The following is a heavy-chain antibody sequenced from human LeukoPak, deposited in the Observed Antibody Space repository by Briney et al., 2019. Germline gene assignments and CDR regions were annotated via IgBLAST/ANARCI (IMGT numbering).Heavy chain of an antibody. CDR3: AREGDGDHPALDY. Sequence: SETLSLTCTVSGGSFSGNYWIWIRQPPGKGLEWIGYIHYSGSTNYNPSLKSRVTVSIDTSKNQFSLKLRSVTAADTAVYYCAREGDGDHPALDYWGQGTQVTVSS. CDR1: GGSFSGNY. V-gene: IGHV4-59*01. J-gene: IGHJ4*02. CDR2: IHYSGST. D-gene: IGHD4-17*01.